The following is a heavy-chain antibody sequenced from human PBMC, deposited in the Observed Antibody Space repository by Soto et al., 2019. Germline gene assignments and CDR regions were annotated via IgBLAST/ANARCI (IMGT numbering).Heavy chain of an antibody. CDR1: GYDFPSYW. CDR2: IYPADSDT. V-gene: IGHV5-51*03. J-gene: IGHJ4*02. CDR3: ARSRPFDY. Sequence: EVQLVQSGTEVKKPWESLKISCKGSGYDFPSYWIGWVRQMPGKGLEWMGIIYPADSDTRYSPSFQGRVTISADKSVNTAYLQWSSLKASDTAMYYCARSRPFDYWGQGTLITVSS.